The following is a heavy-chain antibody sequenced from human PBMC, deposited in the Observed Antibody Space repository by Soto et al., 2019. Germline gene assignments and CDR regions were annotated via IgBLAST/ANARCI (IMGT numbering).Heavy chain of an antibody. V-gene: IGHV1-2*02. Sequence: ASVQVSCKASGYTFTGYYMHWGRQAPGQGLEWMGWISRNSGGTNYAQKFHGRVTMTRDTSISTAYMELSRLRPDDTAVYYCARESDSSGYAFDYWGQGALVTVSS. J-gene: IGHJ4*02. D-gene: IGHD3-22*01. CDR3: ARESDSSGYAFDY. CDR1: GYTFTGYY. CDR2: ISRNSGGT.